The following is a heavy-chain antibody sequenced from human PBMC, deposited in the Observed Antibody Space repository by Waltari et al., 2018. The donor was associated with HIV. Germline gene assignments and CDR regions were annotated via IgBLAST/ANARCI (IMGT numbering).Heavy chain of an antibody. Sequence: EVHLVESGGGLVQPGGSLRLSCAASGFPFSSYEMNWVRKAPGKGLEWVSYISSSGSSIYYADSLKGRFTISRDNAKNSLYLQMNSLRAEDTAVYYCARGPPGEVGYWGQGTLVTVSS. CDR3: ARGPPGEVGY. CDR2: ISSSGSSI. J-gene: IGHJ4*02. D-gene: IGHD7-27*01. CDR1: GFPFSSYE. V-gene: IGHV3-48*03.